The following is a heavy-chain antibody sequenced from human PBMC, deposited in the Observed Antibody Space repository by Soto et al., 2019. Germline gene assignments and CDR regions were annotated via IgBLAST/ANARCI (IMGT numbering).Heavy chain of an antibody. CDR2: IIPIFGTA. CDR3: ARESLAVAGTFGHYYYYGMDV. CDR1: GGTFSSYA. D-gene: IGHD6-19*01. V-gene: IGHV1-69*13. Sequence: SVKVSCKASGGTFSSYAISWVRQAPGQGLEWMGGIIPIFGTANYAQKFQGRVTITADEFTSTAYMELSSLRSEDTAVYYCARESLAVAGTFGHYYYYGMDVWGQGTTVTVSS. J-gene: IGHJ6*02.